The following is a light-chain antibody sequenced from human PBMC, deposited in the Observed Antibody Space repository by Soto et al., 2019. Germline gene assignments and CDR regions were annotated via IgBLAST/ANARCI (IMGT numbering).Light chain of an antibody. CDR2: GAS. J-gene: IGKJ4*01. CDR1: QSVSNSY. V-gene: IGKV3-20*01. Sequence: ILLTQSPGTLSLSPGERATLSSRASQSVSNSYLAWYQQKPGQAPRLLIYGASSRAAGIPDRFSGSGSGTDFTLIISRLEPEDFAVYFCQQYGGSLTFGGGTKVDIK. CDR3: QQYGGSLT.